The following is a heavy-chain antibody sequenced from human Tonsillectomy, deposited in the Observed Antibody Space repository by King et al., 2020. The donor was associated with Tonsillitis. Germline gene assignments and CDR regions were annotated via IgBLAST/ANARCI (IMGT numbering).Heavy chain of an antibody. D-gene: IGHD3-3*01. CDR1: GFTFSYYG. CDR2: ISYDGSNK. J-gene: IGHJ4*02. CDR3: AKDRDDFWSGIRPRPDLPDS. V-gene: IGHV3-30*18. Sequence: VQLVESGGGVVQPGTSLRLSCAASGFTFSYYGMHWVRQAPGKGLEWVSVISYDGSNKYYGDSVKGRFTISRDNSKNTLYLQMNSLRGEDTAVYYCAKDRDDFWSGIRPRPDLPDSWGQGTLVIVSS.